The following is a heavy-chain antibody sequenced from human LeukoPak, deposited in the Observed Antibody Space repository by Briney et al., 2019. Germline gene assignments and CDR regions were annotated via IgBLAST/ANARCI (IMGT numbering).Heavy chain of an antibody. D-gene: IGHD1-26*01. CDR2: IYHSGNT. V-gene: IGHV4-38-2*02. J-gene: IGHJ4*02. CDR3: ARETGKSYYSGYFDY. Sequence: SETLSLTCTVSGYSISSGYYWGWIRQPPGKGLEWIGSIYHSGNTYYNSSLKSRVTISVDMSKNQFSLKLSSVTAADTAVYYCARETGKSYYSGYFDYWGQGTLVTVSS. CDR1: GYSISSGYY.